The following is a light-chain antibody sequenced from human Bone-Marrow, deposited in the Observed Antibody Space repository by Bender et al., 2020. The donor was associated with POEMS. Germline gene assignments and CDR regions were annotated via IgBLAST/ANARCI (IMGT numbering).Light chain of an antibody. Sequence: QSVLTQPPSVSGAPGQRVTISCTGSNSNIGAGYDVHWYQQLPGTAPKLLIYGNNNRPSGVPDRFSGSNSGTSASLAITGLQAEDEADYYCQSYDSSLSDSWVFGGGTKLTVL. CDR2: GNN. CDR1: NSNIGAGYD. CDR3: QSYDSSLSDSWV. V-gene: IGLV1-40*01. J-gene: IGLJ3*02.